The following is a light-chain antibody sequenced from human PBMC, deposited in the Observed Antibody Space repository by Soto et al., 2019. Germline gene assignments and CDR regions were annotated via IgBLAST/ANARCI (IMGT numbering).Light chain of an antibody. CDR3: QQRVHWLT. V-gene: IGKV3-11*01. J-gene: IGKJ4*01. CDR1: QSVSAY. CDR2: DVS. Sequence: EVVLTQSPASLSLSPGERATLSCRASQSVSAYLAWYQQKAGQAPRLLIYDVSNRAPGIPARFTGSGSGTYFTLTISSLEPEGSSVYYCQQRVHWLTFGGGTKVEIK.